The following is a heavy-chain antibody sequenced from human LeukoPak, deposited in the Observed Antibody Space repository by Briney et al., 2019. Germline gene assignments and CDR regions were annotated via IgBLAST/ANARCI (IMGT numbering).Heavy chain of an antibody. CDR1: GGSISSSSYY. Sequence: SETLSLTCTVSGGSISSSSYYWGWIRQPPGKGLGWIGSIYYSGSTYYNPSLKSRVTISVDTSKNQFSLKLSSVTAADTAVYYCARPSIAAADSFDYWGQGTLVTVSS. CDR3: ARPSIAAADSFDY. V-gene: IGHV4-39*01. D-gene: IGHD6-13*01. J-gene: IGHJ4*02. CDR2: IYYSGST.